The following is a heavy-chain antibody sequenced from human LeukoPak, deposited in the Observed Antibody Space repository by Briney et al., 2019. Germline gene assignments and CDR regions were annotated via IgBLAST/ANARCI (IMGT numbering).Heavy chain of an antibody. Sequence: GGSVTLSCVPSGLTYSNSALNWVRQAPGKGLEWVATITKNGDKTYYADSVKGLFTISRDTFRDTLYLQMNSLRAEDTAVYHCVKAAGKDGYRDVFDIWGQGTVVTVSS. CDR1: GLTYSNSA. D-gene: IGHD5-24*01. CDR3: VKAAGKDGYRDVFDI. J-gene: IGHJ3*02. V-gene: IGHV3-23*01. CDR2: ITKNGDKT.